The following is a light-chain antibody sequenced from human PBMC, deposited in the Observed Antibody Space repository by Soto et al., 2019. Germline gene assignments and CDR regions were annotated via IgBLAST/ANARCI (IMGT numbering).Light chain of an antibody. CDR3: SSYAGSSNV. Sequence: QSALTQPPSASGSPGQSVAISCTGTSSDVGGYNYVSWYQQHPGKAPKLMIYEVNKRPSVVPDRFSGSKSGNTASLTVFGLQAEDEADYYCSSYAGSSNVFGTGTKLTVL. J-gene: IGLJ1*01. V-gene: IGLV2-8*01. CDR1: SSDVGGYNY. CDR2: EVN.